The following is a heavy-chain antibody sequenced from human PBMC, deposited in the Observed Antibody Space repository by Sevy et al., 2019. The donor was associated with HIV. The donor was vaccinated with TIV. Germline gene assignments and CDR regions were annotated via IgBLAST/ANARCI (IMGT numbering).Heavy chain of an antibody. J-gene: IGHJ6*02. D-gene: IGHD3-3*01. Sequence: ASLKVSCKASGGTFSSYAISWVRQAPGQGLEWMGGIIPIFGTANYAQKFQGRVTITADESTSTAYMELSSLRSEDTAVYYCARDSPNYDFWSGYPSKSYYYGMDVWGQGTTVTVSS. CDR2: IIPIFGTA. CDR1: GGTFSSYA. CDR3: ARDSPNYDFWSGYPSKSYYYGMDV. V-gene: IGHV1-69*13.